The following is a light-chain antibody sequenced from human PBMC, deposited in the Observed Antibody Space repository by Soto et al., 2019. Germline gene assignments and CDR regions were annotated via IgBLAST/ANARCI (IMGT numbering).Light chain of an antibody. Sequence: DIVMTQSPLSLPVTPGEPASISCRSSQSLLHSNGYNYLDWYLQKPGQSPQLLIYLGSNRASGVPDRFSGSGSGTDFTLKISRVEADDVVFYYCMQAIHSPMWTFGQGTNVHIK. V-gene: IGKV2-28*01. CDR1: QSLLHSNGYNY. CDR2: LGS. CDR3: MQAIHSPMWT. J-gene: IGKJ1*01.